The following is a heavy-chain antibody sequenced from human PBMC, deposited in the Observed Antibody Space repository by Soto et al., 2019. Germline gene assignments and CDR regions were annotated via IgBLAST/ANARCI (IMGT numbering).Heavy chain of an antibody. D-gene: IGHD3-9*01. CDR1: GDSVRNEDYF. CDR2: ISHRGSA. J-gene: IGHJ4*02. Sequence: QGQLQESGPGLVKPSQTLSLRCSVSGDSVRNEDYFWSWIRQPPGKALQWMGYISHRGSAYYNPSLRSRLAMSIDTSKKQFSLSLRSVTAADTATYYCARGHYDILTGYYVRYFDYWGRGTLVTVSS. V-gene: IGHV4-30-4*01. CDR3: ARGHYDILTGYYVRYFDY.